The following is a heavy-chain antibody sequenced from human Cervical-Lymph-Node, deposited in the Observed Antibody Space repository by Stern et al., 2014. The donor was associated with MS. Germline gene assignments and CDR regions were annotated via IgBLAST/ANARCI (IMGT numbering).Heavy chain of an antibody. V-gene: IGHV3-30*18. CDR3: AKGRYYVSYYYGMDV. J-gene: IGHJ6*02. CDR1: GFTFSSYG. Sequence: VQLVESGGGVVQPGRSLRLSCAASGFTFSSYGMHWVRQAPGKGLEWVAVISYDGSNKSYADSVKGRFTISRDNSKNTLYLQMNSLRAEDTAVYYCAKGRYYVSYYYGMDVWGQGTTVTVSS. CDR2: ISYDGSNK. D-gene: IGHD3-10*02.